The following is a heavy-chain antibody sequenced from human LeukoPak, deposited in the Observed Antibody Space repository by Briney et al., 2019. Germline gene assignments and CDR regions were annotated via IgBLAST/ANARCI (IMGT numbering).Heavy chain of an antibody. CDR2: ISSSGSST. CDR3: AREDGSQLDY. V-gene: IGHV3-48*03. J-gene: IGHJ4*02. Sequence: GGSLRLSCAASGFTFSSYAMSWVRQTPGKGLEWVSYISSSGSSTYYADSVKGRFTISRDNAKSSLCLQMDGLRAGDTAVYYCAREDGSQLDYWGRGTLVTISS. CDR1: GFTFSSYA. D-gene: IGHD1-26*01.